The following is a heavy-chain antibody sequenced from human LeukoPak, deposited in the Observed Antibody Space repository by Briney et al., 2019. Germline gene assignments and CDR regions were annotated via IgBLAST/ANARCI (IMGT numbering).Heavy chain of an antibody. Sequence: PSETLSLTCTVSGGSISSYYWSWIRQPPGKGLEWIGYIYYSGSTNYNPSLKSRVTISVDTSKNQFSLKLSSVTAADTAVYYCARHAGIVGASFDYWGQGTLVTVSS. CDR3: ARHAGIVGASFDY. CDR1: GGSISSYY. D-gene: IGHD1-26*01. V-gene: IGHV4-59*08. CDR2: IYYSGST. J-gene: IGHJ4*02.